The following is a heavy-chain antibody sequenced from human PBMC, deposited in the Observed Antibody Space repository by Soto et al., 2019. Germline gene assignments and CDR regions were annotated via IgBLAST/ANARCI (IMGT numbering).Heavy chain of an antibody. V-gene: IGHV4-34*01. D-gene: IGHD3-22*01. J-gene: IGHJ6*02. CDR3: ARGPPYYYDSSGYYQYYYYGMDV. Sequence: ASETLSLTCAVYGGSFSGYYWSWIRQPPGKGLEWIGEINHSGSTNYNPSLKSRVTISVDTSKNQFSLKLSSVTAADTAVYYCARGPPYYYDSSGYYQYYYYGMDVWGQGTTVTVSS. CDR2: INHSGST. CDR1: GGSFSGYY.